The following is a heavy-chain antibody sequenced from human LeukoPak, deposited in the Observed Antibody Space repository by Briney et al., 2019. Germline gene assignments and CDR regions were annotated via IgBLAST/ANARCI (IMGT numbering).Heavy chain of an antibody. CDR3: ARDIVLIAVAVRGSFDI. CDR1: GFTFSSYE. J-gene: IGHJ3*02. V-gene: IGHV3-48*03. CDR2: ITSSGTTT. Sequence: GGSLRLSCAASGFTFSSYEMNWVRQAPGKGLEWLSYITSSGTTTHYADSVTGRFTISRDNAKNSLYLQMNSLRAEDTALYYCARDIVLIAVAVRGSFDIWGQGTMF. D-gene: IGHD6-19*01.